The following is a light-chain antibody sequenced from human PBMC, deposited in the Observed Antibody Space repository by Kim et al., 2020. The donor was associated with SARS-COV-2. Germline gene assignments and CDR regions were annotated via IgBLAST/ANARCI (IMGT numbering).Light chain of an antibody. CDR2: DAS. CDR1: QSINIW. V-gene: IGKV1-5*01. Sequence: DIQMTQSPSTLSASVGDRVTITCQASQSINIWLAWYQQKPGKAPSLLIYDASILESGVPSRFSGSGSGTEFTLTISSLQPDDFATYYCQEYKSDSWTFGQGTKVEIK. CDR3: QEYKSDSWT. J-gene: IGKJ1*01.